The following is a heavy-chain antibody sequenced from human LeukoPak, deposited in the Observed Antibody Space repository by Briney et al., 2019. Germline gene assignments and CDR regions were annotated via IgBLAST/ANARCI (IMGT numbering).Heavy chain of an antibody. CDR3: ARDSGGNPIDY. V-gene: IGHV3-66*01. CDR1: GFTVSSNY. J-gene: IGHJ4*02. CDR2: IYSGAST. D-gene: IGHD4-23*01. Sequence: GGSLRLSCAASGFTVSSNYMSWVRQAPGKGLEWVSVIYSGASTYYADSVKGRFTISRDNSKNTLYLQMNSLRAEDTAVYYCARDSGGNPIDYWGQGTLVTVSS.